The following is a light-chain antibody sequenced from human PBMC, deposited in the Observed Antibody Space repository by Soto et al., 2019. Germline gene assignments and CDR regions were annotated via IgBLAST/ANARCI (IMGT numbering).Light chain of an antibody. CDR1: SSDVGGYNY. CDR3: SSYTSSSTLLFV. V-gene: IGLV2-14*01. J-gene: IGLJ1*01. CDR2: EVS. Sequence: ALTQPASVSGSPGQSITISCTGTSSDVGGYNYVSWYQQHPGKAPKLMIYEVSNRPSGVSNRFSGSKSGNTASLTISGLQAEDEADYYCSSYTSSSTLLFVFGTGTKVTVL.